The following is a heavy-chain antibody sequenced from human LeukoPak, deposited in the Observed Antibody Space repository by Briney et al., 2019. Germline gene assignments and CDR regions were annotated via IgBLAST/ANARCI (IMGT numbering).Heavy chain of an antibody. Sequence: SETLSLTCAVSGGSFSDYQWNWIRQSPGKGLEWLGEISHSGTTTYNPSLKSRVTISVDTSRNQVSLKLTSVTAADMAVYYCARQEGGIVGPYWGQGTLVTVSS. CDR1: GGSFSDYQ. J-gene: IGHJ4*02. CDR3: ARQEGGIVGPY. V-gene: IGHV4-34*01. CDR2: ISHSGTT. D-gene: IGHD1-26*01.